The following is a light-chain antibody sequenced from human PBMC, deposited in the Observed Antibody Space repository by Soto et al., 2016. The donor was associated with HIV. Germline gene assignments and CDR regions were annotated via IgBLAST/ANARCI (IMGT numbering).Light chain of an antibody. Sequence: DIQMTQSPSSLSASVGDRVTITCRASQDISNSLAWYQQKAGKAPKLLINAASRLENGVPSRFSGGGSGTDYTLAISSLQSEDFATYYCQQFGNSPYTFGQGYQAGDQT. CDR2: AAS. V-gene: IGKV1-NL1*01. CDR3: QQFGNSPYT. CDR1: QDISNS. J-gene: IGKJ2*01.